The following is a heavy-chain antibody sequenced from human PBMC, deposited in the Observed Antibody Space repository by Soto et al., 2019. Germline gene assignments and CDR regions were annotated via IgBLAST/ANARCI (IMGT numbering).Heavy chain of an antibody. V-gene: IGHV3-23*01. D-gene: IGHD3-16*02. CDR3: ARDYDYIWGSYRFDY. CDR2: ISGSGGST. J-gene: IGHJ4*02. Sequence: EVQLLESGGGLVQPGGSLRLSCAASGFTFSSYAMSWVRQAPGKGLEWVSAISGSGGSTYYADSVKGRFTISRDNSKNTLYLQMNSLRAEDTAVYYCARDYDYIWGSYRFDYWGQGTLVTVSS. CDR1: GFTFSSYA.